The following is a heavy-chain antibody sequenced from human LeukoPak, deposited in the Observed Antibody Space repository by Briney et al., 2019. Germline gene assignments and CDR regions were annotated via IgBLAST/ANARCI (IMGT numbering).Heavy chain of an antibody. J-gene: IGHJ3*02. CDR3: ARDDQVTDAFDI. CDR1: GFTVSSNY. Sequence: QPGGSLRLSCTVSGFTVSSNYMSWVRQAPGKGLEGVSVIYSGGRTYYAGSVKGRFTISRDNSKNTLYLQMNSLRAEDTAVYYCARDDQVTDAFDIWGRGTMVTVSS. V-gene: IGHV3-66*01. CDR2: IYSGGRT. D-gene: IGHD4-11*01.